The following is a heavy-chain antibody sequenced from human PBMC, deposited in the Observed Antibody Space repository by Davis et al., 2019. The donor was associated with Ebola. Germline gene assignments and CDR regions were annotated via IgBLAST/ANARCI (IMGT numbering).Heavy chain of an antibody. Sequence: ASVKVSCKASGYTFTGYYMYWVRQAPGQGLEWMGWINPNSGGTNYAQKFQGRVTMTRDTSISTAYMELSRLRSDDTAVYYCARLFRELYNGMDVWGQGTTVTVSS. CDR3: ARLFRELYNGMDV. V-gene: IGHV1-2*02. CDR1: GYTFTGYY. CDR2: INPNSGGT. D-gene: IGHD3-10*02. J-gene: IGHJ6*02.